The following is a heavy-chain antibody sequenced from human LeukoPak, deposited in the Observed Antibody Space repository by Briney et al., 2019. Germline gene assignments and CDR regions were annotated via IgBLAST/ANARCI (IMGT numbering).Heavy chain of an antibody. CDR2: INSDGSIT. D-gene: IGHD3-10*01. CDR1: GFTFTTYW. CDR3: AKAYYGSAYDAFDI. V-gene: IGHV3-74*01. Sequence: GGSLRLSCAASGFTFTTYWMHWVRQAPGKGLVWVSHINSDGSITSYADSVKGRFTISRDNAKNTLYLQMNSLRAEDTAVYYCAKAYYGSAYDAFDIWGQGTMVTVSS. J-gene: IGHJ3*02.